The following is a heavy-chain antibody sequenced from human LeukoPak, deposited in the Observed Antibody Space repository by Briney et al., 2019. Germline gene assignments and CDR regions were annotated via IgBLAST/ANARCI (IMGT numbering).Heavy chain of an antibody. D-gene: IGHD2-15*01. CDR3: ARDIPYSSGGSCYRGSHWFDP. Sequence: SQTLSLACTVSGGSISGGDYYWSWIRQPPGKGLEWIGYIYYSGSTYYNPSLKSRVTISVDTSKNQFSLKLSSVTAADTAVYYCARDIPYSSGGSCYRGSHWFDPWGQGTLVTVSS. CDR2: IYYSGST. J-gene: IGHJ5*02. CDR1: GGSISGGDYY. V-gene: IGHV4-30-4*01.